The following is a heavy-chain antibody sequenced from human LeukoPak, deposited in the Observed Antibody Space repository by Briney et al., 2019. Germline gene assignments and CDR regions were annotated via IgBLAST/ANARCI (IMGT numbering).Heavy chain of an antibody. Sequence: RGSLRLSCAASGFTFSSYAMSWVRQAPGKGLEWVSGISGSGGSTYYADSVKGRFTISRDNSKNTLYLQMNSLRAEDTAVYYCAKGYCRGISCYSDYWGQGTLVTVSS. CDR3: AKGYCRGISCYSDY. CDR2: ISGSGGST. D-gene: IGHD2-2*02. CDR1: GFTFSSYA. V-gene: IGHV3-23*01. J-gene: IGHJ4*02.